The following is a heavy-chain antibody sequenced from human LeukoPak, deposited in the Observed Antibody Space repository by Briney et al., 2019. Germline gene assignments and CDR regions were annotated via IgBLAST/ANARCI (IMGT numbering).Heavy chain of an antibody. V-gene: IGHV1-2*02. J-gene: IGHJ4*02. D-gene: IGHD3-10*01. Sequence: EASVKVSCKASGYTFTGYYMHWVRQAPGQGLEWMGWINPNSGGTNYAQKFQGRVTMTRDTSISTAYMELSSLRSEDTAVYYCARANYGSGSYTFDYWGQGTLVTVSS. CDR1: GYTFTGYY. CDR3: ARANYGSGSYTFDY. CDR2: INPNSGGT.